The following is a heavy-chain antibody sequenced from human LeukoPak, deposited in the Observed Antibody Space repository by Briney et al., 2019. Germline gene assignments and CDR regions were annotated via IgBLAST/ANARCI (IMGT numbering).Heavy chain of an antibody. CDR1: GFTFSGYD. CDR2: ISSSSSYI. CDR3: ARTVSGSYRNTYYFDY. V-gene: IGHV3-21*05. Sequence: PGGSLRLSCAASGFTFSGYDMNWVRQAPGKGLEWVSFISSSSSYIYYADSVKGRFTISRDNAKKSLYLQMNSLRAEDTAVYYCARTVSGSYRNTYYFDYWGQGTLVTVS. J-gene: IGHJ4*02. D-gene: IGHD1-26*01.